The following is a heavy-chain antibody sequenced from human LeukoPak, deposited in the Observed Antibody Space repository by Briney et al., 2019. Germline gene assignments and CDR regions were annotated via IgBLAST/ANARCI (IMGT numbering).Heavy chain of an antibody. Sequence: SETLSLTCAVFGGSFSGYYWGWIRQPPGKGLEWIGEINHSGSTNYNPSLKSRVTISVDTSKNQFSLKLSSVTAADTAVYYCARATRGSPPYYYMDVWGKGTTVTVSS. D-gene: IGHD5-12*01. CDR3: ARATRGSPPYYYMDV. CDR1: GGSFSGYY. J-gene: IGHJ6*03. CDR2: INHSGST. V-gene: IGHV4-34*01.